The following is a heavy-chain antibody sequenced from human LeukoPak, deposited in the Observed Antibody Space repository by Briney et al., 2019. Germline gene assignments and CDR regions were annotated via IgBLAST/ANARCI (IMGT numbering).Heavy chain of an antibody. J-gene: IGHJ4*02. V-gene: IGHV3-66*01. D-gene: IGHD3-22*01. CDR2: IYSGGST. CDR1: GFTVSSNY. CDR3: AREPHYYDSSGYYNYFDY. Sequence: GGSLRLSCAASGFTVSSNYMSWVRQAPGKGLEWVSVIYSGGSTYYADSVKGRFTISRDNSKNTLYLQMNSLRAEDTAVYYCAREPHYYDSSGYYNYFDYWGQGTLVTVYS.